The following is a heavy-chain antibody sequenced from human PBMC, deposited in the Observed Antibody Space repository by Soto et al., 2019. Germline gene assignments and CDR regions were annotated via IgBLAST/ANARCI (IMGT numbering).Heavy chain of an antibody. D-gene: IGHD2-2*01. CDR2: INPSGGST. V-gene: IGHV1-46*01. CDR3: ARGVPAAMANYYHYGMDV. J-gene: IGHJ6*02. CDR1: GYTFTSYY. Sequence: APVEVSCKASGYTFTSYYMHWVRQAPGQGLEWMGIINPSGGSTSYAQKFQGWVTMTRDTSISTAYMELSRLRSDDTAVYYCARGVPAAMANYYHYGMDVWGQGTTVTVSS.